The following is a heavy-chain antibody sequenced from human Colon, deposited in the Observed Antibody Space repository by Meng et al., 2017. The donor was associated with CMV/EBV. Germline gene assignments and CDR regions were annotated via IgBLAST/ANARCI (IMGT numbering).Heavy chain of an antibody. J-gene: IGHJ4*02. D-gene: IGHD4-17*01. V-gene: IGHV1-2*02. Sequence: KTSGYTLTDYFLHWVRQAPGQGLEWMGWISPKGNTNYEYRFQGRVTVTRDTSISLAYLQLTGLTSDDTATYYCARGGKKDYGDFSLDFWGQGTLVTVSS. CDR3: ARGGKKDYGDFSLDF. CDR2: ISPKGNT. CDR1: GYTLTDYF.